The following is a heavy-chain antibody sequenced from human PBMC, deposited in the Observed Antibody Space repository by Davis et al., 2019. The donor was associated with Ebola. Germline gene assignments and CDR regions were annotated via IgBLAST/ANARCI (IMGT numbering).Heavy chain of an antibody. Sequence: SVKVSCKASGFTITTSAVQWVRQARGQRLEWIGWIVAGSGNTDYAQKFQERVTITRDMSTSTAYMELSSLRSEDTAVYYCSRDHRGYCGGGSCYPDAEYFHYWGQGTLVTVSS. J-gene: IGHJ1*01. D-gene: IGHD2-15*01. V-gene: IGHV1-58*01. CDR3: SRDHRGYCGGGSCYPDAEYFHY. CDR1: GFTITTSA. CDR2: IVAGSGNT.